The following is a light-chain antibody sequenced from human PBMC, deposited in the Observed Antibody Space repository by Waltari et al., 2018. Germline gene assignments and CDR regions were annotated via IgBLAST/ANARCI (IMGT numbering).Light chain of an antibody. V-gene: IGKV1-39*01. J-gene: IGKJ2*01. CDR1: QSISSY. CDR2: VAS. CDR3: QQTYSPLYT. Sequence: DIQMTKSPSSLSASVGDRVTITCRASQSISSYLNWYQQKPGKAPNLLIYVASSLQSGVPSRFSGSGSGTEFTLTISSLQPEDSATYYCQQTYSPLYTFGQGPSWRSN.